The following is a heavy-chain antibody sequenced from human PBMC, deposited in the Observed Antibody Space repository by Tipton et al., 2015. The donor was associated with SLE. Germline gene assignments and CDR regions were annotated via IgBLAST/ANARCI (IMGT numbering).Heavy chain of an antibody. Sequence: TLSLTCTVSGGSISSHYWSWIRQPPGKGLEWIGYIYYSGSTNYNPSLKSRVTISVDTSKNQFSLKLSSVTAADTAVYYCARVDYYYMDVWGKGTTVTVSS. CDR2: IYYSGST. V-gene: IGHV4-59*11. J-gene: IGHJ6*03. CDR3: ARVDYYYMDV. CDR1: GGSISSHY.